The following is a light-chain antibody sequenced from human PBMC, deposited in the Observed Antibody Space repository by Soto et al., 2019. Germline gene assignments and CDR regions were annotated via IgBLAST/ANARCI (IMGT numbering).Light chain of an antibody. CDR1: QSVSSSY. J-gene: IGKJ5*01. CDR3: QQDYNS. CDR2: GAS. V-gene: IGKV3D-7*01. Sequence: PGERVTLSCRASQSVSSSYLTWYQQKPGQAPRLLIYGASTRATGIPARFSGSGSGTDFTLTISSLQPEDFAVYYCQQDYNSFGQGTRLENK.